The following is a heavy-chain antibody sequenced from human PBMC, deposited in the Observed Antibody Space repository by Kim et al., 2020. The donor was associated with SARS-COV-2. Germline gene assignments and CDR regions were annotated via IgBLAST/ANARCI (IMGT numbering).Heavy chain of an antibody. D-gene: IGHD6-6*01. V-gene: IGHV6-1*01. J-gene: IGHJ6*02. CDR3: ARAQLVRYYYYYGMDV. Sequence: SVNSRITINPDTSKNQFSLQLNSVTPEDTAVYYCARAQLVRYYYYYGMDVWGQGTTVTVSS.